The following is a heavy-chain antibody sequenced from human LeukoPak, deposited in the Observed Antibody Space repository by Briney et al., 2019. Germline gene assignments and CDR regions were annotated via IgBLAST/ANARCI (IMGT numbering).Heavy chain of an antibody. CDR2: IFYSGST. CDR3: ARGPSAVPFSY. J-gene: IGHJ4*02. Sequence: PSETLSLTCTVSGGSISSYYWSWIRQPPGKGLEWIGYIFYSGSTNYSPSLKSRVTISVGRSKNQFSLKLTSVTTADTAVYYCARGPSAVPFSYWGQGTLLTVSS. D-gene: IGHD2-2*01. CDR1: GGSISSYY. V-gene: IGHV4-59*01.